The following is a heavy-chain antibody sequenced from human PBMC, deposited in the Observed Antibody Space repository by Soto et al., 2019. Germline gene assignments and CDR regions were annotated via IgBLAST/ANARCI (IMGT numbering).Heavy chain of an antibody. D-gene: IGHD3-22*01. J-gene: IGHJ6*02. Sequence: GGSLRLSCVGFGFTFSTYDMHWVRQNVGKGLEWVSSIGTDDDTYYLDSVRGRFTISRGDAKNSSYLQMDSLRAGDTAVYYCARAYYDNSGYPLGGMDVWGQGTMVTVSS. CDR2: IGTDDDT. CDR1: GFTFSTYD. CDR3: ARAYYDNSGYPLGGMDV. V-gene: IGHV3-13*01.